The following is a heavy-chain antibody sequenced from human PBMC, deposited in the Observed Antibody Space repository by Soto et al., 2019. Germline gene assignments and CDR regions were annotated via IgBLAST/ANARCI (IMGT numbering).Heavy chain of an antibody. J-gene: IGHJ4*02. CDR1: GGSVSSGSYY. Sequence: QVQLQESGPGLVKPSETLSLTCTVSGGSVSSGSYYWSWIRQPPGRGLEWIGYIYYSGITNYNPSLKSRVTISVDTSKNQFSLKLSSVTAADTAVYYCARWVDIVATGEYYFDYLGQGTLVTVSS. CDR3: ARWVDIVATGEYYFDY. D-gene: IGHD5-12*01. V-gene: IGHV4-61*01. CDR2: IYYSGIT.